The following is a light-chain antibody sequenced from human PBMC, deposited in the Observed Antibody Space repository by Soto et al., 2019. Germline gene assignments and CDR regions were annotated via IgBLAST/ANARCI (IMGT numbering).Light chain of an antibody. CDR1: QGVSSN. CDR3: QQYNNWPPLT. Sequence: EIVMTQSPATLSVSPGERATLSCRASQGVSSNLAWYQQKPGQAPRLLIYGASTRATGIPARFSGSESGTEFTLTISSLQSEDFAVYYCQQYNNWPPLTFGGGTKVEI. CDR2: GAS. J-gene: IGKJ4*01. V-gene: IGKV3-15*01.